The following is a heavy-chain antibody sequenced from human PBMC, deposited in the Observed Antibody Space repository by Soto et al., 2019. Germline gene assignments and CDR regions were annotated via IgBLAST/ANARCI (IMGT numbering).Heavy chain of an antibody. Sequence: LSLTCAASGFTFSSYAMHWVRQAPGKGLEWVAVISYDGSNKYYADSVKGRFTISRDNSKNTLYLQMNSLRAEDTAVYYCARDSGYDFLSGYNWFDPWGQGTLVTVSS. CDR1: GFTFSSYA. J-gene: IGHJ5*02. CDR3: ARDSGYDFLSGYNWFDP. CDR2: ISYDGSNK. D-gene: IGHD5-12*01. V-gene: IGHV3-30-3*01.